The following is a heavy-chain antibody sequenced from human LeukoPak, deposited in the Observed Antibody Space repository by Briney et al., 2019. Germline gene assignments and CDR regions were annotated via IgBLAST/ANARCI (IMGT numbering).Heavy chain of an antibody. D-gene: IGHD3-9*01. CDR2: IYSGGST. Sequence: PGGSLRLSCAASEFTVSSNYMTWVRQAPGKGLEWVSVIYSGGSTYYADSVKGRFTISRDNSMNTLYLQMNSLRAEDTAVYYCASPGGILAGYYKGLNYWGQGTLVTVSS. J-gene: IGHJ4*02. V-gene: IGHV3-53*01. CDR3: ASPGGILAGYYKGLNY. CDR1: EFTVSSNY.